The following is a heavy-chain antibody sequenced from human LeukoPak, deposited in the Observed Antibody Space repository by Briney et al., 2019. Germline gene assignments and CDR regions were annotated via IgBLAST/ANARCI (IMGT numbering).Heavy chain of an antibody. Sequence: SVTVSFKASGGTFSTYAISWVRQAPGQGLEWMGGIIPILGTANYAQKFQGRVTITADESTSTAYMELSSLRSEDTAVYYCARVPYCSGGSCLLRGYYFDFWGQGTLVTVSS. D-gene: IGHD2-15*01. CDR1: GGTFSTYA. V-gene: IGHV1-69*01. J-gene: IGHJ4*02. CDR2: IIPILGTA. CDR3: ARVPYCSGGSCLLRGYYFDF.